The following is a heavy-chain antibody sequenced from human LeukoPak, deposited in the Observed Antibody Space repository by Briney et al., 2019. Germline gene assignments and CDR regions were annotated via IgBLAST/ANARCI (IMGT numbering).Heavy chain of an antibody. Sequence: GGSLRLSCAASGFTFSSYAMSWVRQAPGKGLEWVSAISGSGGSTYYADSVKGRFTISRDNSNNTVFLLMNSLRAEDAAVYFCARGILRGMDVWGRGTPVIVSS. D-gene: IGHD2-8*01. J-gene: IGHJ6*02. CDR3: ARGILRGMDV. CDR2: ISGSGGST. V-gene: IGHV3-23*01. CDR1: GFTFSSYA.